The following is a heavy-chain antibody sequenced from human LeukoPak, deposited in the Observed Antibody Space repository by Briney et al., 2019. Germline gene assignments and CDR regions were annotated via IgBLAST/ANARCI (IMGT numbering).Heavy chain of an antibody. CDR1: GFTFADYT. V-gene: IGHV3-49*04. CDR2: IRSKTYGGTT. J-gene: IGHJ4*02. D-gene: IGHD3-10*01. CDR3: AKEARTRVLLRGVIDY. Sequence: PGGSLRLSCTASGFTFADYTMSWVRQAPGKGLEWVGFIRSKTYGGTTEYAASVKGRFTISRDDSKSIAYLQMNSLKTEDTAVYYCAKEARTRVLLRGVIDYWGQGTLVTVSS.